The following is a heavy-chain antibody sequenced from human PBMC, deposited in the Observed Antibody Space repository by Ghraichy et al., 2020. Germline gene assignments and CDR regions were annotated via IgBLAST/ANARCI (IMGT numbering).Heavy chain of an antibody. CDR1: GFAFSTQA. D-gene: IGHD3-16*02. CDR3: ANRYWLES. J-gene: IGHJ5*01. CDR2: ISDSGGSP. Sequence: GSLNISCAASGFAFSTQAMTWVRQAPGKGLEWVSVISDSGGSPYYADSVKGRFTTSRDNSKNTRYLQMSSLRVEDTAIYYCANRYWLESWGQGTLVTVSS. V-gene: IGHV3-23*01.